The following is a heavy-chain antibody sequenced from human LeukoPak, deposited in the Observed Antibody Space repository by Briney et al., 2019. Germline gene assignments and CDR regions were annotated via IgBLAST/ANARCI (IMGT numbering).Heavy chain of an antibody. CDR3: ARVRRAYYYDSSGYYREAFDI. D-gene: IGHD3-22*01. J-gene: IGHJ3*02. Sequence: ASVKVSCKASGYTFTSYDINWVRQATGQGLEWMGWMNPNSGNTGYAQKFQGRVTITRNTSISTAYMELSSLRSEDTAVYYCARVRRAYYYDSSGYYREAFDIWGQGTMVTVSS. V-gene: IGHV1-8*03. CDR2: MNPNSGNT. CDR1: GYTFTSYD.